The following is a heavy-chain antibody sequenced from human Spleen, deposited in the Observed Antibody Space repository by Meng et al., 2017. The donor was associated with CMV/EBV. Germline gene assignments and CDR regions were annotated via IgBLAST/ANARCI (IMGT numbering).Heavy chain of an antibody. Sequence: SVKVSCKASGFTFTNYYMHWVRQAPGQGLEWMGGIIPILGIANYAQKFQGRVTITADKSTSTAYMELSSLRSEDTAVYYCARSITIFGAPLDYWGQGTLVTVSS. CDR3: ARSITIFGAPLDY. CDR2: IIPILGIA. J-gene: IGHJ4*02. V-gene: IGHV1-69*10. D-gene: IGHD3-3*01. CDR1: GFTFTNYY.